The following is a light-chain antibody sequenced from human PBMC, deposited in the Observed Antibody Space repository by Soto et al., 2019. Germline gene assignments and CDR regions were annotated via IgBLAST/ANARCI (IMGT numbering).Light chain of an antibody. Sequence: EIVMTQSPATLSVSPVGRATLSCRASQSISDTLAWYQQKPGQAPRLLIYSASRGATGFPARFSGSGSGTDFTLTISSLQSEDFAVYYCQQRTNWPLTFGGGTKVDIK. V-gene: IGKV3-15*01. J-gene: IGKJ4*01. CDR1: QSISDT. CDR2: SAS. CDR3: QQRTNWPLT.